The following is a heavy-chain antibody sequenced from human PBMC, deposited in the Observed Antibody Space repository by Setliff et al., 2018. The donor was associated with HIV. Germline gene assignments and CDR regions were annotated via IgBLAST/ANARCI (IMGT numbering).Heavy chain of an antibody. Sequence: PSETLSLTCTVSGGSISSGGYYWSWIRQHPGQGLEWIGYIYDSGKTYYNPALKSRVSISVDTSKNQFSLDLRSVTAADTAVYYCARGTRTSLNWFDPWGQGTLVTVSS. CDR1: GGSISSGGYY. CDR3: ARGTRTSLNWFDP. D-gene: IGHD2-8*01. J-gene: IGHJ5*02. CDR2: IYDSGKT. V-gene: IGHV4-31*03.